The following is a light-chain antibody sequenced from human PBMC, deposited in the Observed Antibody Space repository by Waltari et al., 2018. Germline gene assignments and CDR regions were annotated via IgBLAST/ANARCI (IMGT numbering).Light chain of an antibody. CDR3: HHYGGSLPNT. CDR2: AAS. CDR1: QSVDNTY. Sequence: EIVLTQSPGSLSLSPGERATLSCRASQSVDNTYLAWYQKKPGQDPRLLIFAASSRATGIPDRFSGGGSGTDFTLTISRLEPEDFAVYYCHHYGGSLPNTFGQGTKLEI. J-gene: IGKJ2*01. V-gene: IGKV3-20*01.